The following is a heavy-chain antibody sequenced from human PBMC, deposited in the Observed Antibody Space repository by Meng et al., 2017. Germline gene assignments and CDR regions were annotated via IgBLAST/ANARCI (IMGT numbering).Heavy chain of an antibody. CDR3: ARGGGKYCSSTSCYWVYFDY. Sequence: SETLSLTCAVSGYSISSGYYWGWIRQPPGKGLEWIGSIYHSGSTYYNPSLKSRVTISVDTSKNQFSLKLSSVTAADTAVYYCARGGGKYCSSTSCYWVYFDYWGQG. V-gene: IGHV4-38-2*01. CDR1: GYSISSGYY. CDR2: IYHSGST. J-gene: IGHJ4*02. D-gene: IGHD2-2*01.